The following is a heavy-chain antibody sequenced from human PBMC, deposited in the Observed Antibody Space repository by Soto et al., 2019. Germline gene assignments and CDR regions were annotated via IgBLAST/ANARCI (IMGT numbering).Heavy chain of an antibody. D-gene: IGHD3-22*01. Sequence: GGSLRLSYAASGFTVSSNYMSWVRQAPGKGLEWVSVIYSGGSTYYADSVKGRFTISRDNSKNTLYLQMNSLRAEDTAVYYCARDLSPLRYYYDSSGYYRFDYWGQGT. J-gene: IGHJ4*02. CDR2: IYSGGST. V-gene: IGHV3-53*01. CDR1: GFTVSSNY. CDR3: ARDLSPLRYYYDSSGYYRFDY.